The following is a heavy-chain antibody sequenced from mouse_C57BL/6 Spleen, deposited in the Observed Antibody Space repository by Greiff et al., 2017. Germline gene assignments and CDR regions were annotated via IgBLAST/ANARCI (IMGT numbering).Heavy chain of an antibody. CDR2: SRNKANDYTT. J-gene: IGHJ2*01. Sequence: EVQLVESGGGLVQSGRSLRLSCATSGFTFSDFYMEWVRQAPGKGLEWIAASRNKANDYTTEYSASVKGRFIVSRDTSQSILYLQMNALRAEDTAIYYCAREKYYGFDYWGQGTTLTASS. CDR1: GFTFSDFY. CDR3: AREKYYGFDY. D-gene: IGHD1-1*01. V-gene: IGHV7-1*01.